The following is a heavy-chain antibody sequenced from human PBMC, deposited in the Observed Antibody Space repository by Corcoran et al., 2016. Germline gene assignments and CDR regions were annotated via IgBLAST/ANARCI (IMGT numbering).Heavy chain of an antibody. D-gene: IGHD3-22*01. CDR1: GYTFTSYY. V-gene: IGHV1-46*01. Sequence: QVQLVQSGAEVKKPGASVKVSCKASGYTFTSYYMHWVRQAPGQGLEWMGIINPSGGSTSYAQKFQGRVTMTRDTSTSTVYREVSSLRSEDTAVYYRARGHSSGGYFCRFGPWGQGTLVTVSS. CDR2: INPSGGST. J-gene: IGHJ5*02. CDR3: ARGHSSGGYFCRFGP.